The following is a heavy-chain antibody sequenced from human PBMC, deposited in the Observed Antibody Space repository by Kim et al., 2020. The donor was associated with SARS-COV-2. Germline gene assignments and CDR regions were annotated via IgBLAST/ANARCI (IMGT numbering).Heavy chain of an antibody. D-gene: IGHD6-13*01. CDR3: ARELAAADYNWFDP. CDR2: ISSSSSYI. CDR1: GFTFSSYS. V-gene: IGHV3-21*01. Sequence: GGSLRLSCAASGFTFSSYSMNGVRQAPGKGLEWVSSISSSSSYIYYADSVKGRFTISRDNAKNSLYLQMNSLRAEDTAVYYCARELAAADYNWFDPWGQGTLVTVSS. J-gene: IGHJ5*02.